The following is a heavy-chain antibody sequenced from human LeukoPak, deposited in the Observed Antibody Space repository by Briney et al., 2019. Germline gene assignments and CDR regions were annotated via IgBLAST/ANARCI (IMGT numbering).Heavy chain of an antibody. CDR1: GYTFTSYG. Sequence: ASVKVSCKASGYTFTSYGISWVRQAPGQRLEWMGWIIAYNGKTNYAQKLQGRVTMTTDTSTSTAYMELRSLRSDDTAVYYCARDGPDYYDGSGYYFPNDYWGQGTLVTVSS. CDR3: ARDGPDYYDGSGYYFPNDY. J-gene: IGHJ4*02. CDR2: IIAYNGKT. V-gene: IGHV1-18*01. D-gene: IGHD3-22*01.